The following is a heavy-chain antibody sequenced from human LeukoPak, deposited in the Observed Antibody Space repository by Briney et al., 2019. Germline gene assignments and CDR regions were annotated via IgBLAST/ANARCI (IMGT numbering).Heavy chain of an antibody. J-gene: IGHJ5*02. D-gene: IGHD2-15*01. CDR2: VFHTGQH. CDR1: GESMTPYY. V-gene: IGHV4-4*07. CDR3: ARVSGYCSGGRCYGGQWFDP. Sequence: SETLSLTCSVSGESMTPYYLTWIRQSAGKGLEWLGRVFHTGQHNYNPSLKSRLSTSLDASRNLVSLTLTSVTAADTAIYYCARVSGYCSGGRCYGGQWFDPWGQGTLVIVSS.